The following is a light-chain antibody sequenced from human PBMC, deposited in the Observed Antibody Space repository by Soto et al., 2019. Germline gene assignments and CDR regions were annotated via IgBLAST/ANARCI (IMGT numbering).Light chain of an antibody. CDR2: DAS. J-gene: IGKJ4*01. V-gene: IGKV1D-13*01. CDR1: QGISSA. Sequence: AIQLTQSPSSLSASVGDRVTITCRASQGISSALAWYQQKPGKAPKLLISDASSLESGVPSRLSDTGSCTDFTLTIITLQPEDFVTDEGQHFNKYPLTSGGGNKVEVK. CDR3: QHFNKYPLT.